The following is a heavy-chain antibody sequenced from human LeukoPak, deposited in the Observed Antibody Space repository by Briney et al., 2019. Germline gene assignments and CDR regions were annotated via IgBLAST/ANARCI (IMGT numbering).Heavy chain of an antibody. D-gene: IGHD3-10*01. CDR3: ARVWSMIRGYVGY. CDR1: GFTFSGYT. CDR2: ISSSSDYI. Sequence: PGRSLRLSCAASGFTFSGYTMNWVRQTPGKGLEWVSSISSSSDYIYYADSVKGRFTISRDNSKDSLYLQMSSLRAEDTAVYYCARVWSMIRGYVGYWGQGTLVTVSS. J-gene: IGHJ4*02. V-gene: IGHV3-21*01.